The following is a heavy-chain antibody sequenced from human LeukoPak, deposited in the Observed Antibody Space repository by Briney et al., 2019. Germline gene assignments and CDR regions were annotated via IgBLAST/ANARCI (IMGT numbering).Heavy chain of an antibody. CDR3: ARVAYGLYVMDV. J-gene: IGHJ6*02. D-gene: IGHD2-8*01. Sequence: GGSLRLSCAASGFTFSTYSMNWVRQAPGKGLEWVSSISSDSNYIYYADSLKGRFTISRDNAKNSLYLQMISLRAEDTAVYYCARVAYGLYVMDVWGQGTTVTVSS. CDR2: ISSDSNYI. CDR1: GFTFSTYS. V-gene: IGHV3-21*01.